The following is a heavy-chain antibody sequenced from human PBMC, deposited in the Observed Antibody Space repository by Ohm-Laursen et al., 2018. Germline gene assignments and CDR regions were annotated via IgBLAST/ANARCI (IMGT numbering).Heavy chain of an antibody. CDR1: GGSFSGNY. D-gene: IGHD4-17*01. CDR3: ARDLGGYGEIDY. CDR2: INHSETT. J-gene: IGHJ4*02. Sequence: SETLSLTWAVYGGSFSGNYWSWIRQPPGKGLELIGEINHSETTNYNPSLKSRVTISVDTSKNQFSLKLSSVTAADTAVYYCARDLGGYGEIDYWGQGTLVTVSS. V-gene: IGHV4-34*01.